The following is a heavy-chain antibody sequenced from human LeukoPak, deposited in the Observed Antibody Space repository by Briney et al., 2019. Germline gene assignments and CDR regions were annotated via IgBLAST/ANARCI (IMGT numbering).Heavy chain of an antibody. CDR2: IIPILGIA. Sequence: ASVKLSCKASEPTFSSYAISWWRQAPGQGLEWRGRIIPILGIANYAQKLQGRVTITADKSTSTAYMELSSLRSEDTAAYYCAVGRYFDWLFHLDYWGQGTLVTVSS. CDR3: AVGRYFDWLFHLDY. D-gene: IGHD3-9*01. J-gene: IGHJ4*02. CDR1: EPTFSSYA. V-gene: IGHV1-69*04.